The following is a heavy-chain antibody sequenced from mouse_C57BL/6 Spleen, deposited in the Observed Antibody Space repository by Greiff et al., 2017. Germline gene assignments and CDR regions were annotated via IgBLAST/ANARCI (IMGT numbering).Heavy chain of an antibody. CDR2: INPYNGGT. CDR3: AREDYYGSSYDYYCDY. D-gene: IGHD1-1*01. Sequence: EVQLQQSGPVLVKPGASVKMSCKASGYTFTDYYMNWVKQSHGKSLEWIGVINPYNGGTSYNQKFKGKATLTVDKFSSTAYMELNSLTSEDSAVYYCAREDYYGSSYDYYCDYWGQGTTLTVSS. J-gene: IGHJ2*01. CDR1: GYTFTDYY. V-gene: IGHV1-19*01.